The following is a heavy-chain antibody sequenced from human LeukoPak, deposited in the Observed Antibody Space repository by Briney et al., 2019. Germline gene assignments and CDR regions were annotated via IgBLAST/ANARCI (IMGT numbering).Heavy chain of an antibody. CDR3: ARGLQTKIIVATIRGWRLEYYFDY. D-gene: IGHD5-12*01. CDR1: GFTFSSYG. J-gene: IGHJ4*02. CDR2: IWYDGSNK. V-gene: IGHV3-33*08. Sequence: PGGSLRLSCAASGFTFSSYGMHWVRQAPGKGLEWVAVIWYDGSNKYYADSVKGRFTISRDNSKNTLYLQMNSLRAEDTAVYYCARGLQTKIIVATIRGWRLEYYFDYWGQGTLVTVSS.